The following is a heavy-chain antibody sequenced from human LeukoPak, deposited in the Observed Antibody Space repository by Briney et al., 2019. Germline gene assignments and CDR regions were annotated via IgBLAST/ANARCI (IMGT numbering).Heavy chain of an antibody. V-gene: IGHV3-53*01. CDR2: IYTGGST. CDR1: GFTVSSNY. D-gene: IGHD3-10*01. Sequence: GGSLRLSCAASGFTVSSNYMSWVRQAPGKGLEWVSVIYTGGSTYYADSVKGRFTISRDNAKNTLYLQMNSLRAEDTAVYYCARGAHGSGSYYKGAWFDPWGQGTLVTVSS. J-gene: IGHJ5*02. CDR3: ARGAHGSGSYYKGAWFDP.